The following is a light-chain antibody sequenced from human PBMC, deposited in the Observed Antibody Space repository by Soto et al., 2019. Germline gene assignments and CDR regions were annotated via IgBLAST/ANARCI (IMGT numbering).Light chain of an antibody. V-gene: IGKV4-1*01. CDR2: WAS. CDR1: QSVLYSSNNNNY. CDR3: QQYYSTPWT. J-gene: IGKJ1*01. Sequence: DIVMTQSPDSLAVSLGERATINCKSSQSVLYSSNNNNYLAWYQQKPGQPPKLLIYWASTRKFGVPDRFSGSESGTDFTLTISSLQAEDVAVYYCQQYYSTPWTFGQGTKVEIK.